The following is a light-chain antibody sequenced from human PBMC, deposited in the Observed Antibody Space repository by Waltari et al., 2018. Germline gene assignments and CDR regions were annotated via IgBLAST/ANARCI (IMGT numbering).Light chain of an antibody. J-gene: IGLJ3*02. CDR2: DVR. V-gene: IGLV2-14*03. CDR3: SSYTSGNTWV. CDR1: SSDVGAYNY. Sequence: QSVLTQPASVSGSSGQSLTISCTGTSSDVGAYNYVSWYQQHPGKAPKIVIYDVRKRPSGVSDRFSGSKSGNTASLTISGLQAEDEADYYGSSYTSGNTWVFGGGTKLTVL.